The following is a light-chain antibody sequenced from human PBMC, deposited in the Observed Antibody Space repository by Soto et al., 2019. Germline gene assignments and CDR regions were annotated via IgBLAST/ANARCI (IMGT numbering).Light chain of an antibody. CDR2: RTS. CDR3: QQWSIYPWT. V-gene: IGKV1-5*03. CDR1: QNIGVW. Sequence: DLPMNLTPSTRSASVADRDTIACRASQNIGVWLAWYQQKPEKVPYLLIYRTSTLEDGVPSRFSGSGSGTDFTLTISSLQSEDFATYYCQQWSIYPWTFGLGTNVDIK. J-gene: IGKJ1*01.